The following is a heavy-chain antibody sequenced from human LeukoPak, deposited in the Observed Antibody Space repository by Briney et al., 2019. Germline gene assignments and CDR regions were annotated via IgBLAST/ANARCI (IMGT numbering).Heavy chain of an antibody. CDR3: ARGQRRFGELSGRVGSCWYFDL. J-gene: IGHJ2*01. V-gene: IGHV4-39*01. CDR2: VCYDVYT. D-gene: IGHD3-10*01. Sequence: SGALSLSCTASGGSISSSSNHWGWIRQPPGKGLEWIGIVCYDVYTSYNPSPKSLVTISVDTSKDQFSLKLRSGTAAATAVYYCARGQRRFGELSGRVGSCWYFDLWGRGTLVTV. CDR1: GGSISSSSNH.